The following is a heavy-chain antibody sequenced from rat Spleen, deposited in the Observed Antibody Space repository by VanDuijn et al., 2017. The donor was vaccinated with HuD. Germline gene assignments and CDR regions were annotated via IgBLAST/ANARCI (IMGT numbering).Heavy chain of an antibody. CDR2: MRSDGDT. V-gene: IGHV2-32*01. J-gene: IGHJ1*01. CDR1: GFSLTNYH. Sequence: QVQLKESGPGLVQPSQTLSLTCTVSGFSLTNYHVYWVRQPPGKGLEWMGVMRSDGDTSYNSALKSRLSISRDTSKSQVFLKMNSPQTDDTATYYCVRGRYNWYFDFWGPGIMVTVSS. CDR3: VRGRYNWYFDF.